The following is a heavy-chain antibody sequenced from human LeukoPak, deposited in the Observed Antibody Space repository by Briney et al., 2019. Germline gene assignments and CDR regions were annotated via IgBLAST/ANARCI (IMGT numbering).Heavy chain of an antibody. CDR3: AKTGSSSWYRTRFDP. CDR1: GFTFSSDA. Sequence: GGSLRLSCAASGFTFSSDARSCVRHALGGGLGWGSPISGNGGSTYHADSVKGRFTNSRDNSKNTLYLQMNSLRAEDTAVYYCAKTGSSSWYRTRFDPWGQGTLVTVSS. V-gene: IGHV3-23*01. CDR2: ISGNGGST. J-gene: IGHJ5*02. D-gene: IGHD6-13*01.